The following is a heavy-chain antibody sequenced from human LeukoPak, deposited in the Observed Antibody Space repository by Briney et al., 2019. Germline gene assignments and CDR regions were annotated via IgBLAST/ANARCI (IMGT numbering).Heavy chain of an antibody. CDR1: GGSFSGYY. CDR2: INHSGST. J-gene: IGHJ4*02. Sequence: PSETLSLTCAVYGGSFSGYYWSWIRQPPGKGLEWIGEINHSGSTNYNPSLKSRVTTSVDTSKNQFSLKLSSVTAADTAVYYCARGSLLRYFDWLLSPPFLDYWGQGTLVTVSS. CDR3: ARGSLLRYFDWLLSPPFLDY. V-gene: IGHV4-34*01. D-gene: IGHD3-9*01.